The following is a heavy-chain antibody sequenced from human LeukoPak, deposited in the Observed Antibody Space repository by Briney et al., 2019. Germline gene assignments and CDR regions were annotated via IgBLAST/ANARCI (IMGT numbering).Heavy chain of an antibody. CDR3: ARLDSSGYYFPGVSDY. V-gene: IGHV3-21*01. CDR1: GFTFSSYS. Sequence: GGSLRLSCAASGFTFSSYSMNWVRQAPGRGLEWVSAISSSSTYIYYADSVKGRFTISRDNAKNSLFLQLDSLRAEDTAVYYCARLDSSGYYFPGVSDYWGQGTLVTVSS. J-gene: IGHJ4*02. CDR2: ISSSSTYI. D-gene: IGHD3-22*01.